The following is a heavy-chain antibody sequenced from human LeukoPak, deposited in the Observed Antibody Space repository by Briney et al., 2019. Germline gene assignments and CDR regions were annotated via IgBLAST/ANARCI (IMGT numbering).Heavy chain of an antibody. D-gene: IGHD3-22*01. Sequence: PGGSLRLSCAASGFTFSSYGMHWVRQAPGKGLEWVAFIRYDGSNKYYADSVKGRFTISRDNSKNTLYLQMNSLRAEDTAVYYCARDYYDSSGYSGGMDVWGQGTTVTVSS. CDR3: ARDYYDSSGYSGGMDV. CDR2: IRYDGSNK. CDR1: GFTFSSYG. J-gene: IGHJ6*02. V-gene: IGHV3-30*02.